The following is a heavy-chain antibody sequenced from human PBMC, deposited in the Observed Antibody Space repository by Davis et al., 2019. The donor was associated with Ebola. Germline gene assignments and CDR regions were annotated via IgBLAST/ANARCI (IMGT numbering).Heavy chain of an antibody. CDR3: ARKRWLQLYYFDY. J-gene: IGHJ4*02. CDR1: GFTFDDYA. Sequence: SLKISCAASGFTFDDYAMHWVRQAPGKGLEWVSGISWNSGSIGYADSVKGRFTISRDNAKNSLYLQMNSLRAEDTAVYYCARKRWLQLYYFDYWGQGTLVTVSS. D-gene: IGHD5-24*01. CDR2: ISWNSGSI. V-gene: IGHV3-9*01.